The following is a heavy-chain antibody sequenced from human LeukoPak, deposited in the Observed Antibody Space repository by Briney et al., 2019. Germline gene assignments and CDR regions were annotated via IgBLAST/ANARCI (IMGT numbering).Heavy chain of an antibody. J-gene: IGHJ3*02. V-gene: IGHV3-66*02. CDR1: GFTVSSNY. CDR3: ARDPSSTSSDAFDI. CDR2: IYSGGST. D-gene: IGHD2-2*01. Sequence: GGSLRLSCAASGFTVSSNYMSWVRQAPGKGREWVSVIYSGGSTYYADSVKGRFTISRDNSKNTLYLQMNSLRAEDTAVYYCARDPSSTSSDAFDIWGQGTMVTVSS.